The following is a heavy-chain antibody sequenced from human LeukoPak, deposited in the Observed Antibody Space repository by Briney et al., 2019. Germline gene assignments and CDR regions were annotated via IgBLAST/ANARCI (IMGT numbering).Heavy chain of an antibody. V-gene: IGHV4-61*01. CDR1: GDSFSSVTDY. D-gene: IGHD1-14*01. CDR2: IYYSGST. J-gene: IGHJ4*02. CDR3: ARIVSYNLIDY. Sequence: PSETLSLTCTVSGDSFSSVTDYWAWIRQPPGKGLEWIGYIYYSGSTNYNPSLKSRVTISVDTSKNQFSLKLSSVTAADTAVYYCARIVSYNLIDYWGQGTLVTVSS.